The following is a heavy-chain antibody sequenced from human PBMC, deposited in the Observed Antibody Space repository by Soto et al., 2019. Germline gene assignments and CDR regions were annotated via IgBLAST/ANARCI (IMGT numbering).Heavy chain of an antibody. J-gene: IGHJ6*02. V-gene: IGHV3-21*01. CDR2: ISGPSIYI. D-gene: IGHD2-8*01. CDR1: GFTFSGYS. CDR3: ARGFRNGFSV. Sequence: EVQLVESGGGLVKPGGSLRLSCVASGFTFSGYSINWVRQAPGKGLEWVSYISGPSIYIYYADSVKGRFTISRDNAKSPVYLQMNSLRAEDTAVYYCARGFRNGFSVWGQGTTVSVSS.